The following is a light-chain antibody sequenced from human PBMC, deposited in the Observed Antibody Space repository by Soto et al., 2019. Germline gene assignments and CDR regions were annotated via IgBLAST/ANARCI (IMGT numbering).Light chain of an antibody. Sequence: EIIFTQYTGTLSLSPGERATLSCRASQSVSRHLAWYQQKPGQAPRLLIYGASTRVTGIPGRYSGSGSGTEFTLTISSLQSEDFADYYCHQDKNWPAITFGQGTRLEI. V-gene: IGKV3D-15*01. CDR2: GAS. CDR3: HQDKNWPAIT. CDR1: QSVSRH. J-gene: IGKJ5*01.